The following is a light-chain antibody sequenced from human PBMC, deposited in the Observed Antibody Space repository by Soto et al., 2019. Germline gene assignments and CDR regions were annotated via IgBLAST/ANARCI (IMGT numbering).Light chain of an antibody. V-gene: IGKV2-30*01. J-gene: IGKJ1*01. CDR1: QSLEYSDGKTY. CDR3: MQGSYWPWT. Sequence: DAVLSQSPLSQPVTRGQPASISCRSSQSLEYSDGKTYLNWYQQRPGQSPRRLIYKVSNRDFGVPDRFSGSGSGTAFTLEISRVEAEDVGVYYCMQGSYWPWTFGQGTKVDIK. CDR2: KVS.